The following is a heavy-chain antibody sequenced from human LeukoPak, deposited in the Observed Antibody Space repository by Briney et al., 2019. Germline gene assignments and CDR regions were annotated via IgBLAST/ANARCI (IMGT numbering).Heavy chain of an antibody. V-gene: IGHV3-21*01. D-gene: IGHD2-8*01. CDR2: IGISSNKI. J-gene: IGHJ4*02. CDR3: ARVGGDIVLMVYATDY. Sequence: GGSLRLSCAASGFTLRSYTMNWVRQAPGKGLEWVSSIGISSNKIYYADSVKGRFIISRDNAKNSLYLQMNSLRAEDTAVYYCARVGGDIVLMVYATDYWGQGTLVTVSS. CDR1: GFTLRSYT.